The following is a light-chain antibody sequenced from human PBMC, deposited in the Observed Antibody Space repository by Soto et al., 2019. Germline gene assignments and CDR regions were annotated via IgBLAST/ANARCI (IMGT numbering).Light chain of an antibody. CDR3: QHYNNGPR. J-gene: IGKJ1*01. CDR1: QTINNN. V-gene: IGKV3-15*01. Sequence: TVMTQSPATLSVSPGEGATLSCRASQTINNNLASYQQKPGQAPRLLIYGASRRATGVPARFSGSGSGTEFTLTISSLQSEDFAVYYCQHYNNGPRFGQGTKVDIK. CDR2: GAS.